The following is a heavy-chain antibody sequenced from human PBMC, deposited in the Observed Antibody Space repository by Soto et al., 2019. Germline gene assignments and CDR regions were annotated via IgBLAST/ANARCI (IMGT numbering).Heavy chain of an antibody. V-gene: IGHV4-59*01. CDR2: IYYSGST. CDR1: GGSISSYY. Sequence: ETLSLTCTVSGGSISSYYWSWIRQPPGKGLEWIGYIYYSGSTNYNPSLKSRVTISVDTSKNQFSLKLSSVTAADTAVYYCARGQVIMITFGGVIVTDNWFDPWGQGTLVTVSS. CDR3: ARGQVIMITFGGVIVTDNWFDP. J-gene: IGHJ5*02. D-gene: IGHD3-16*02.